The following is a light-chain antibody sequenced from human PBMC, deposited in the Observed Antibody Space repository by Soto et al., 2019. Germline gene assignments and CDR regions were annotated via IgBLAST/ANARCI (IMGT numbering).Light chain of an antibody. CDR3: QQYNNWPLT. V-gene: IGKV3-15*01. CDR1: QSIRSN. Sequence: IVMTQSPGTLSVSPGERATLSCRASQSIRSNLAWYQQKPGQTPRLLIYVASTRATGIPARFTGSGSGTDFTLTISSLQSEDCAIYYCQQYNNWPLTFGGGTKVDIK. CDR2: VAS. J-gene: IGKJ4*01.